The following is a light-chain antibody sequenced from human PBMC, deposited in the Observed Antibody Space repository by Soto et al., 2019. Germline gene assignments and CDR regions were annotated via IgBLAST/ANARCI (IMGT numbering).Light chain of an antibody. CDR3: SSYTNSDTRV. J-gene: IGLJ3*02. CDR1: SSDIGGYDR. CDR2: DVS. V-gene: IGLV2-14*03. Sequence: QSVLTQPVSVSGSLGQSITISCTGTSSDIGGYDRVSWYQQHPRKAPKLIIYDVSFRPSGISIRFSGSKSGNTASLTISGLQAEDERDYYCSSYTNSDTRVFGGGTKLTVL.